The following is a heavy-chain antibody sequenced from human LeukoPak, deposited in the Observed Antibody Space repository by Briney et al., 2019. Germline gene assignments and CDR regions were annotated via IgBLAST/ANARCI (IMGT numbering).Heavy chain of an antibody. CDR3: ARVTPIPRYYYDSSGPGMDY. V-gene: IGHV6-1*01. D-gene: IGHD3-22*01. CDR1: GDSVSSNSAA. Sequence: SQTLSLTCAISGDSVSSNSAAWNWIRQSPSRGLEWLGRTYYRSKWYNDYAVSVKSRITINPDTSKNQFSLQLNSVTPEDTAVYYCARVTPIPRYYYDSSGPGMDYWGQGTLVTVSS. J-gene: IGHJ4*02. CDR2: TYYRSKWYN.